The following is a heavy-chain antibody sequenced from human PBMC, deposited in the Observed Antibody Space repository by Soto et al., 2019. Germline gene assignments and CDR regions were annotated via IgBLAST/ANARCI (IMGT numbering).Heavy chain of an antibody. D-gene: IGHD2-2*01. CDR1: GGSIDSDGSY. V-gene: IGHV4-31*03. CDR3: ASGYCFSSSCPYLDL. CDR2: IYYSGTT. Sequence: QVQLQESGPGLVKPSQTLSLTCTVSGGSIDSDGSYWSWIRQSPGEGLEWLGYIYYSGTTYYNPSLKSRFSLSLDTSKSQFSLKLSSVTAADTAIYYCASGYCFSSSCPYLDLWGRGTLVTVSS. J-gene: IGHJ2*01.